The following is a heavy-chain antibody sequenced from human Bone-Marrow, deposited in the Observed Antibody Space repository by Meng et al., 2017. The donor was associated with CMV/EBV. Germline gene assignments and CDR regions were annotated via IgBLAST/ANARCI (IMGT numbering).Heavy chain of an antibody. CDR2: IIPILGIA. D-gene: IGHD1-1*01. J-gene: IGHJ6*02. Sequence: SVKVSCKASGGTFSSYAISWVRQAPGQGLEWMGGIIPILGIANYAQKFQGRVTITRNTSISTAYMELSSLRSEDTAVYYCARVPELTLSMDVWGQGTTVTVSS. CDR1: GGTFSSYA. V-gene: IGHV1-69*10. CDR3: ARVPELTLSMDV.